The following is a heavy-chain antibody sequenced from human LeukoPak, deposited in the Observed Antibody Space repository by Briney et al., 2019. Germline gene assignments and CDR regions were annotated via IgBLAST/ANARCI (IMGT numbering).Heavy chain of an antibody. CDR2: ISSSSSYI. CDR1: GFTLSSYS. D-gene: IGHD1-1*01. CDR3: ARDPTTKNWFDP. V-gene: IGHV3-21*01. Sequence: GGSLRLSCAASGFTLSSYSMNWVRQAPGKGLEWVSSISSSSSYIYYADSVKGRFTISRDNAKNSLYLQMNSLRAEDTAVYYCARDPTTKNWFDPWGQGTLVTVSS. J-gene: IGHJ5*02.